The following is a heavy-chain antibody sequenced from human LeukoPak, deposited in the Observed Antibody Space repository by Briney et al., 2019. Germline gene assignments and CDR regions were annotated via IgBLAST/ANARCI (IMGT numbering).Heavy chain of an antibody. Sequence: ASVKVSCKASGYTFTSYGISWVRQAPGLGLEWMGWISAYNGNTNYAQKLQGRVTMTTDTSTSTAYMELRSLRSDDTAVYYCARDSPPDGYNPIGDYWGQGTLVTVSS. CDR2: ISAYNGNT. V-gene: IGHV1-18*01. D-gene: IGHD5-24*01. J-gene: IGHJ4*02. CDR1: GYTFTSYG. CDR3: ARDSPPDGYNPIGDY.